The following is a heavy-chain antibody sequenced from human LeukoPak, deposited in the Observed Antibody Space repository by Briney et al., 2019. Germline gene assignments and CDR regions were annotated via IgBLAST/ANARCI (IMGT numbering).Heavy chain of an antibody. J-gene: IGHJ5*02. CDR3: ARIGYCSGGSCYSNWFDP. V-gene: IGHV1-2*02. CDR1: GYTFTGYY. CDR2: INPNSGGT. Sequence: GASVKVSCKASGYTFTGYYMHWVRQAPGQGLEWMGWINPNSGGTNYAQKFQGRVTMTRDTSISTAYMELSRLRSDDTAVYYCARIGYCSGGSCYSNWFDPWGQGILVTVSS. D-gene: IGHD2-15*01.